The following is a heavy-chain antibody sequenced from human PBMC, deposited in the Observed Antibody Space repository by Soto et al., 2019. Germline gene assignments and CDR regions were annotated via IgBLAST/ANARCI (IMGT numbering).Heavy chain of an antibody. J-gene: IGHJ5*02. CDR3: ARTIITGHSIVLVPWLDP. Sequence: GGSLRLSCAASGFTVSSNYMSWVRQAPGKGLEWVSVIYSGGSTYYADSVKGRFTISRDNTKNTLYLQMNSLRAEDTAVYYCARTIITGHSIVLVPWLDPWGQGTLVTVSS. CDR2: IYSGGST. V-gene: IGHV3-53*01. CDR1: GFTVSSNY. D-gene: IGHD3-3*02.